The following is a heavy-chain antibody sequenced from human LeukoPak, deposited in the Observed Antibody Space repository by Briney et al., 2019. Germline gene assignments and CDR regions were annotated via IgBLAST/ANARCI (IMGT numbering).Heavy chain of an antibody. Sequence: GGSLRLSCAGSRLTFSLYSMNWVRQAPGKGLEWIAFINTGSNYIYYADSVKGRFTISRDNAENALYLQMNTLRAEDTAVYYCARDLGGSDAYWGQGTLVTVSS. V-gene: IGHV3-21*01. J-gene: IGHJ4*02. CDR1: RLTFSLYS. CDR3: ARDLGGSDAY. D-gene: IGHD2-15*01. CDR2: INTGSNYI.